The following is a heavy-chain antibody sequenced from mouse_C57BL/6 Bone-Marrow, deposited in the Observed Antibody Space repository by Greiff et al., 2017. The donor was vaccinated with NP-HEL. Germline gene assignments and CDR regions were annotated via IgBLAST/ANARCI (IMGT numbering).Heavy chain of an antibody. CDR3: ASHYYGSSYAMYY. D-gene: IGHD1-1*01. Sequence: QVQLQQSGAELARPGASVKMSCKASGYTFTSYTMHWVKQRTGQGLEWIGYINPSSGYTKYNQKFKDKATLTADKSSSTAYMQLSSLTSEDSAVYYCASHYYGSSYAMYYWGQGTSVTVSS. CDR2: INPSSGYT. J-gene: IGHJ4*01. V-gene: IGHV1-4*01. CDR1: GYTFTSYT.